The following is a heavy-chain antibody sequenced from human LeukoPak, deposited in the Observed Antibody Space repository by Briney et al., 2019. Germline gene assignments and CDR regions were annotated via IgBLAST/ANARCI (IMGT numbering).Heavy chain of an antibody. CDR2: IWYDGSNK. Sequence: GGSLRLSCAASGFTFSSYGMHWVRQAPGKGLEWVAVIWYDGSNKYYADSVKGRFTISRDNSKNTLYLQMNSLRAKDTAVYYCARDYHGMDVWGQGTTVTVSS. J-gene: IGHJ6*02. CDR1: GFTFSSYG. V-gene: IGHV3-33*01. CDR3: ARDYHGMDV.